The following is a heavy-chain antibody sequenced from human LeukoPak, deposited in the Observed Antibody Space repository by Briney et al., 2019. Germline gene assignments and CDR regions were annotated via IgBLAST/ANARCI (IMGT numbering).Heavy chain of an antibody. CDR3: AKSEVAAAPFDY. Sequence: GGSLRLSCAASGFTFSSYAMSWVRQAPGKGLGWVSAISGSGGSTYYADSVKGRFTISRDNSTNTLDLQMNSLRADDTAVSYCAKSEVAAAPFDYWAQGTLVTVSS. CDR1: GFTFSSYA. D-gene: IGHD2-15*01. CDR2: ISGSGGST. V-gene: IGHV3-23*01. J-gene: IGHJ4*02.